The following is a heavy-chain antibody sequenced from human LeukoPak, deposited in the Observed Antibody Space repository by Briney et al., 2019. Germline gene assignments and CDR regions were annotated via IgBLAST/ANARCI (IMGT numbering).Heavy chain of an antibody. CDR3: ANPLGSARVVDY. CDR1: GFTFSSYA. V-gene: IGHV3-23*01. D-gene: IGHD3-10*01. Sequence: WGSLSLSCVASGFTFSSYALSWVCQAPGKGLEWVAVISASGDRAYYADSVKGRFTISRDNSKNTLYLQMNSLRAEDTAVYYCANPLGSARVVDYWGQGTLVTVSS. CDR2: ISASGDRA. J-gene: IGHJ4*02.